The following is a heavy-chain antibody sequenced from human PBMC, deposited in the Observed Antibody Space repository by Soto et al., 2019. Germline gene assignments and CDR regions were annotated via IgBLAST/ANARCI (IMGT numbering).Heavy chain of an antibody. Sequence: PGGSLRLSCAASGFTFSNYAMSWVRQAPGKGLEWVSSISGSGGNTRYTDSVKGRFTISRDNSKNTLDLQMNSLRAEDTAVYYCAKLYYDFLSGHDYWGQGALVTVSS. V-gene: IGHV3-23*01. D-gene: IGHD3-3*01. CDR1: GFTFSNYA. CDR3: AKLYYDFLSGHDY. CDR2: ISGSGGNT. J-gene: IGHJ4*02.